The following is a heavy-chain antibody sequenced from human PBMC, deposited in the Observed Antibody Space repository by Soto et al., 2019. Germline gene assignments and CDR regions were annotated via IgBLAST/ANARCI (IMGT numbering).Heavy chain of an antibody. D-gene: IGHD2-15*01. CDR2: IYYSGST. CDR3: ARAVGYCSGGSCFRDFDY. CDR1: GGSISSYY. V-gene: IGHV4-59*01. J-gene: IGHJ4*02. Sequence: SETLSLTCTVSGGSISSYYWSWIRQPPGKGLEWIGYIYYSGSTNYNPSLKSRVTISVDTSKNQFSLKLSSVTAADTAVYYCARAVGYCSGGSCFRDFDYWCQGTLVTVSS.